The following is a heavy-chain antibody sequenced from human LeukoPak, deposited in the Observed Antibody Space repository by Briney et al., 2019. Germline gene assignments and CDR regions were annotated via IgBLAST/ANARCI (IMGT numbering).Heavy chain of an antibody. CDR1: GFTFSSYA. CDR3: ARDRGIRYYDFWSGYYSDY. Sequence: GGSLRLSCAASGFTFSSYAMSWVRQAPGKGLEWVSAISGSGGSTYYADSVKGRFTISRDNSKNTLYLQMNSLRAEDTAVYYCARDRGIRYYDFWSGYYSDYWGQGTLVTVSS. D-gene: IGHD3-3*01. V-gene: IGHV3-23*01. J-gene: IGHJ4*02. CDR2: ISGSGGST.